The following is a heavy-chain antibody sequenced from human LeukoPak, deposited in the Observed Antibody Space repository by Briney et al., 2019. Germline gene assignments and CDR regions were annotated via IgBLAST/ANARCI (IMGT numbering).Heavy chain of an antibody. CDR1: GYSISSSNW. CDR2: IYYSGRT. V-gene: IGHV4-28*01. D-gene: IGHD5-24*01. CDR3: ARKRDGYNPFDN. Sequence: SDTLSLTCAVSGYSISSSNWWVWIRPPPGKGLEWIGYIYYSGRTYYNPSLESRVTMSVDTSKNQFSLKLSSVTALDTAVYYCARKRDGYNPFDNWGQGTLVTVSS. J-gene: IGHJ4*02.